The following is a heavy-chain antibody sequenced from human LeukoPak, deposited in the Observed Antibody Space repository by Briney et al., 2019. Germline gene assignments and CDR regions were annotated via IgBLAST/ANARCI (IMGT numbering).Heavy chain of an antibody. Sequence: GGSLRLSCAASGFTFTSHAMSWVRQAPGKGLEWVAAVNSGGGTTSYADSVRGRFTISRDNSENTVYLQMNSLRAEDTALYYCAKDVVFGSDYYPHNFDYWGQGTLVTVSS. V-gene: IGHV3-23*01. CDR2: VNSGGGTT. CDR1: GFTFTSHA. J-gene: IGHJ4*02. CDR3: AKDVVFGSDYYPHNFDY. D-gene: IGHD3-10*01.